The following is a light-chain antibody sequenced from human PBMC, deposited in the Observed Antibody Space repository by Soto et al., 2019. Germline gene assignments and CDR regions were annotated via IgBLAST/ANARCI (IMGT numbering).Light chain of an antibody. CDR1: SRYGGSYNR. CDR3: CSYACSSRYV. CDR2: QGK. Sequence: QSVLTQPAAVSGSPGQSLTISCTGTSRYGGSYNRGSWYPPHPGKPPQLTIYQGKTRPPGVSTRPSGPKTGNTASLTISGVQAEDEDDYYWCSYACSSRYVFRNGTKAPVL. V-gene: IGLV2-23*01. J-gene: IGLJ1*01.